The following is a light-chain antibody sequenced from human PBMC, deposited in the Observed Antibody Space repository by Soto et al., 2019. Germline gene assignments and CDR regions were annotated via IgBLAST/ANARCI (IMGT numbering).Light chain of an antibody. J-gene: IGLJ1*01. CDR3: SSYTSSSTLSTYV. CDR2: DVS. Sequence: QSLLTQPASVSGSPGQSITISCTGTSSDVRGYNYVSWYQHHPGKAPKLMIYDVSNRPSGVSNRFSGSKSGNTASLIISGLQAEDEADYYCSSYTSSSTLSTYVFGTGTKVTVL. V-gene: IGLV2-14*03. CDR1: SSDVRGYNY.